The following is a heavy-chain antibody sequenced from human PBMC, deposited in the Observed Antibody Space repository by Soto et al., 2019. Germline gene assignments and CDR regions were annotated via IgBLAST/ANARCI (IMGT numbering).Heavy chain of an antibody. V-gene: IGHV1-3*01. CDR2: INPGNGDT. J-gene: IGHJ6*02. Sequence: QVQLVQSGTEVKKPGASVKVSCKTSGYSFTKYGLHWVRQAPGQRLEWMGWINPGNGDTKYSQKFQGSVTITRDTSATTAYMELISLRSEDSAVFYCARTDCSSTSCYNYYYYGMDVWGQGTTVTVAS. CDR3: ARTDCSSTSCYNYYYYGMDV. CDR1: GYSFTKYG. D-gene: IGHD2-2*01.